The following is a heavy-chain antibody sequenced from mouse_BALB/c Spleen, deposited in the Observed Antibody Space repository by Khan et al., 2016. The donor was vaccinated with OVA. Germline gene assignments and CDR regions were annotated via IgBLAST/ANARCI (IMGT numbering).Heavy chain of an antibody. CDR2: ISSGNATI. V-gene: IGHV5-17*02. J-gene: IGHJ1*01. CDR1: GFTFSSFG. CDR3: ASSMISTWYFDV. D-gene: IGHD2-4*01. Sequence: EVALVESGGGLVQPGGSRKLSCAASGFTFSSFGMHWVRQAPEKGLEWVAYISSGNATIYYADIVKGRFNISRDNPKNTLFLQMTSLRSEDTAMYYCASSMISTWYFDVWGAGTTVTVSS.